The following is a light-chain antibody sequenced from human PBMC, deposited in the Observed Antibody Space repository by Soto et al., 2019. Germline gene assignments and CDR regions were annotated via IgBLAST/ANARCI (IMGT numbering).Light chain of an antibody. V-gene: IGKV3D-15*01. J-gene: IGKJ5*01. Sequence: IALTQSPGTLSQSTGERATLSCRASPVISSRALAWYQQRPGQAPRLLIYYASSRATGILARCCGSGSGTKYTLPISSVQSEDFAVYYCQQYHNWPPITFGQGTRLEIK. CDR3: QQYHNWPPIT. CDR1: PVISSRA. CDR2: YAS.